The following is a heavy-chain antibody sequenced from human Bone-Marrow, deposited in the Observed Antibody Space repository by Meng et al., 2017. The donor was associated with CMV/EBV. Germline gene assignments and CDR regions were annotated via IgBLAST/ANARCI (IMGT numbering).Heavy chain of an antibody. V-gene: IGHV4-34*01. D-gene: IGHD6-19*01. CDR1: GGSLSGYY. CDR3: ARGVSAYSSGWYRIRGSPFAY. Sequence: SETLSLTCAVYGGSLSGYYWSWIRQPPGKGLEWIGEINHSGSTNYNPSLKSRVTISVDTSKNQFSLKLSSVTAADTAVYYCARGVSAYSSGWYRIRGSPFAYWGQGTLVTVSS. CDR2: INHSGST. J-gene: IGHJ4*02.